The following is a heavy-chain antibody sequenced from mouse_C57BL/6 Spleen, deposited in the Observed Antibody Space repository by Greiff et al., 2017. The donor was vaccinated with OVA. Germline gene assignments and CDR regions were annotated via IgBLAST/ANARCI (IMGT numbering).Heavy chain of an antibody. V-gene: IGHV1-26*01. J-gene: IGHJ3*01. Sequence: EVKLQQSGPELVKPGASVKISCKASGYTFTDYYMNWVKQSHGKSLEWIGDINPNNGGTSYNQKFKGKATLTVDKSSSTAYMELRSLASEDAAVYYCARGVTTGFAYWGQGTLVTVSA. CDR3: ARGVTTGFAY. D-gene: IGHD2-2*01. CDR2: INPNNGGT. CDR1: GYTFTDYY.